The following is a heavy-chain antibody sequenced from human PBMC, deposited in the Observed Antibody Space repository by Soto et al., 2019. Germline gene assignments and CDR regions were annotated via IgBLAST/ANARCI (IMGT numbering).Heavy chain of an antibody. V-gene: IGHV1-69*02. Sequence: QVQLVQSGAEVKKPGSSVKVSCKASGGTFSSYTISWVRQAPGQGLEWMGRIIPILGIANYAQKFQGRVTITADKSTGTAYMELSSLRSEDTAVYYCARGGSGSHYYYGMDVWGQGTTVTVSS. CDR3: ARGGSGSHYYYGMDV. CDR1: GGTFSSYT. J-gene: IGHJ6*02. CDR2: IIPILGIA. D-gene: IGHD3-10*01.